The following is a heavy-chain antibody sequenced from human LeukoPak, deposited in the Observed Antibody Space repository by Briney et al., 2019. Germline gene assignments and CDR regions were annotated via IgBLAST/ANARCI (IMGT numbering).Heavy chain of an antibody. Sequence: TASETLSLTCAVSGYSISSGYYWGWIRQPPGKGQEWIGSIYHSGSTYYNPSLMSRVTISVDTSKNQFSLKLSSVTAADTAVYYCASETIFGVSNAFHIWGQGTMVTVSS. CDR3: ASETIFGVSNAFHI. V-gene: IGHV4-38-2*01. D-gene: IGHD3-3*01. CDR2: IYHSGST. J-gene: IGHJ3*02. CDR1: GYSISSGYY.